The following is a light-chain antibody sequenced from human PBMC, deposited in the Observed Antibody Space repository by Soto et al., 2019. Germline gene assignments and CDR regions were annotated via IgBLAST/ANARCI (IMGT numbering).Light chain of an antibody. CDR1: QDISSS. Sequence: DIQMTQSPSSVSASVGDRVTITCRASQDISSSLAWYQVRPGKPPNLLIYAAASLESGVPSRFSGSGSGTHFTLTINTLQPEDFATYYCQQTNTFPITFAQGTRVEIK. V-gene: IGKV1-12*01. CDR3: QQTNTFPIT. J-gene: IGKJ5*01. CDR2: AAA.